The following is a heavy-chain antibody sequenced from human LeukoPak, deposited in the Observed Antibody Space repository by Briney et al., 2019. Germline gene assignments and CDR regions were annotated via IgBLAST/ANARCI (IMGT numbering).Heavy chain of an antibody. Sequence: PGGSHTLPCRPSGFIQSLGWILWLRQAPGKGLEWVSVIYRGGNTYYADSVKGRFTISRDNSKNAVYLQMYSLRAEDTAVYYCASVREKGGYWYGFDFWGQGTLVTASS. CDR2: IYRGGNT. V-gene: IGHV3-53*01. CDR3: ASVREKGGYWYGFDF. D-gene: IGHD2-21*02. J-gene: IGHJ4*02. CDR1: GFIQSLGW.